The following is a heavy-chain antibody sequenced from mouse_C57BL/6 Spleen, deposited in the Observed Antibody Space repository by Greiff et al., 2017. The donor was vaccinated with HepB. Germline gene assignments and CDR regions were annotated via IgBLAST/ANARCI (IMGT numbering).Heavy chain of an antibody. V-gene: IGHV1-69*01. D-gene: IGHD2-12*01. Sequence: VKLQQPGAELVMPGASVKLSCKASGYTFTSYWMHWVKQRPGQGLEWIGEIDPSDSYTNYNQKFKGKSTLTVDKSSSTAYMQLSSLTSEDSAVYYCARPLLYDGGYYAMDYWGQGTSVTVSS. J-gene: IGHJ4*01. CDR3: ARPLLYDGGYYAMDY. CDR2: IDPSDSYT. CDR1: GYTFTSYW.